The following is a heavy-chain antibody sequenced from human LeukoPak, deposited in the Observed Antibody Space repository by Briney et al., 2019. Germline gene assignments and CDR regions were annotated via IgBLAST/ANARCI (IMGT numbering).Heavy chain of an antibody. CDR2: MYLSGTT. J-gene: IGHJ4*02. CDR1: GDSINSLDL. V-gene: IGHV4-4*02. Sequence: SETLSLTCTVSGDSINSLDLWSWVRQPPGKGLEWIGEMYLSGTTHSNPSVESRVTISIDKSKNQFFLNLSSVTAADTAVYYCAGLVGRYSSGLYYYYFDYWGQGTLVTVSS. CDR3: AGLVGRYSSGLYYYYFDY. D-gene: IGHD3-22*01.